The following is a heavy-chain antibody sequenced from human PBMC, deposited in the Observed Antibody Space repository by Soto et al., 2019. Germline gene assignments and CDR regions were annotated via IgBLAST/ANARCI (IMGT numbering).Heavy chain of an antibody. Sequence: QVQLQESGPGLVKPSQTLSLTCTVSGGSISSGGYYWSWIRQHPGKGLEWIGYIYYSGSTYYNPSLQSRVTISVDTSKNQFSLKLSSVTAADTAVYYCARQSPDYGDFENDAFDIWGQGTMVTVSS. CDR1: GGSISSGGYY. V-gene: IGHV4-31*03. CDR3: ARQSPDYGDFENDAFDI. D-gene: IGHD4-17*01. J-gene: IGHJ3*02. CDR2: IYYSGST.